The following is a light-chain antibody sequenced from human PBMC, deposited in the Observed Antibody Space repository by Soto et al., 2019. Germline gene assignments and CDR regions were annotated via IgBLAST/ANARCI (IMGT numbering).Light chain of an antibody. Sequence: IQMTQSPSSLSASVGDTVTISCRASQGIGNALGWYQQIPGKPPKVLIYGASNLQSGVPPRFSGSGSGTDFTLAISSLQPEDSATYYCLQDINYPWTFGQGTKVDI. CDR1: QGIGNA. J-gene: IGKJ1*01. V-gene: IGKV1-6*01. CDR2: GAS. CDR3: LQDINYPWT.